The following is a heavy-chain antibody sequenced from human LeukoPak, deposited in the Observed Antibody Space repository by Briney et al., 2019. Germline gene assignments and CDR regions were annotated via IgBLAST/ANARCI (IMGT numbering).Heavy chain of an antibody. J-gene: IGHJ4*02. CDR2: ISWNSGSI. V-gene: IGHV3-9*01. CDR1: GFTFDDYA. D-gene: IGHD6-19*01. CDR3: AKDKGSSGWDFDY. Sequence: PGRSLRLSCAASGFTFDDYAVHWVRQAPGKGLEWVSGISWNSGSIGYADSVKGRFTISRDNAKNSLYLQMNSLRAEDTALYYCAKDKGSSGWDFDYWGQGTLVTVSS.